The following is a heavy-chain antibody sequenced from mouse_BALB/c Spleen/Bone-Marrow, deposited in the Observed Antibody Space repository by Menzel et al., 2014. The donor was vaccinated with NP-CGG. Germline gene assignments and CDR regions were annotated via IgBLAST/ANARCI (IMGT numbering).Heavy chain of an antibody. V-gene: IGHV1S22*01. CDR3: TSYGAWFAY. D-gene: IGHD1-1*01. CDR1: GYTFTSYW. CDR2: IYPGSGST. Sequence: LQQSGSELVRPGASVKLSCKASGYTFTSYWMHWVKRRPGQGLEWIGNIYPGSGSTNYDEKFKSKATLTVDTSSSTAYMQLSSLTSEDSAVYYCTSYGAWFAYWGQGTLVTVSA. J-gene: IGHJ3*01.